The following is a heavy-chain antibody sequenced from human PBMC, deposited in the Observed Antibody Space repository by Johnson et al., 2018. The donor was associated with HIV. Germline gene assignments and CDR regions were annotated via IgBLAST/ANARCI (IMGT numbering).Heavy chain of an antibody. J-gene: IGHJ3*02. V-gene: IGHV3-11*04. D-gene: IGHD4-23*01. CDR1: GFTFSDYY. CDR3: ARASLARGGKIRAFDI. Sequence: QVQLVESGGGVVRPGGSLRLSCAASGFTFSDYYMSWIRQAQGKGLEWVSYISSSGETRYYADSVKGRFTLSRDNAKNSLFLQMNSLRVEDTAVYYCARASLARGGKIRAFDIWGQGTMVTVSS. CDR2: ISSSGETR.